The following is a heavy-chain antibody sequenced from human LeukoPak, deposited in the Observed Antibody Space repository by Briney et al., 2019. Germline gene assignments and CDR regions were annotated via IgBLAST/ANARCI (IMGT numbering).Heavy chain of an antibody. V-gene: IGHV3-30*02. CDR3: ARVGEVGATPYYYYMDV. J-gene: IGHJ6*03. CDR1: GFTFSNYG. D-gene: IGHD1-26*01. CDR2: IRNDETYK. Sequence: PGGSLRLSCAASGFTFSNYGMHWVRQAPGKGLEWVAFIRNDETYKDYADSVKGRFTISRDNSKNALYLQMNSLRAEDTAVYYCARVGEVGATPYYYYMDVWGKGTTVTISS.